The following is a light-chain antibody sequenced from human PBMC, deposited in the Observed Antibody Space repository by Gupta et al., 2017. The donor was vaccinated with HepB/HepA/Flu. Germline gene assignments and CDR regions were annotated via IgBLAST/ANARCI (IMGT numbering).Light chain of an antibody. Sequence: IQMTQSPSSLSVSVGDRVTITCRASQNIRKNLNWYQQKPGKAPKVLIYAASNLQRGVPSRFSGSGSGTDFTLTISSLQPEDFATYFCQHSASTPIFTFGHGTKVETK. CDR2: AAS. CDR1: QNIRKN. V-gene: IGKV1-39*01. J-gene: IGKJ3*01. CDR3: QHSASTPIFT.